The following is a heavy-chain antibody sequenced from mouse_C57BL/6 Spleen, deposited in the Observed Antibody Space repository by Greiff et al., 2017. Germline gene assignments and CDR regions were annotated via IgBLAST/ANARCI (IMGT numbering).Heavy chain of an antibody. CDR3: ARTDYGSSAFAY. CDR2: ISGGGGNT. D-gene: IGHD1-1*01. J-gene: IGHJ3*01. V-gene: IGHV5-9*01. CDR1: GFTFSSYT. Sequence: VQLKASWGGLVTPGGSLKLSCAASGFTFSSYTMSLVRQTPEKMLEWVAPISGGGGNTYSPDSVKGRLTISSDNAKNTLYLQMSSLRSEDTALYYCARTDYGSSAFAYWGQGTLVTVSA.